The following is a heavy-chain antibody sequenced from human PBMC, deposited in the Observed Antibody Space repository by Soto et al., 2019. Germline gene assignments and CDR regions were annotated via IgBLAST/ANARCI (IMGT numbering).Heavy chain of an antibody. Sequence: EVQLVESGGGLVQPGGPLRLSCAASGFTFRTYWMTWVSQPPGKGMEWVANIDQDGSERYYVDSVRGRFTIARDNAKNSLYLQMNSLGVEDTAVYYCLCGGNFFVYWGQGTLVTVSP. CDR3: LCGGNFFVY. CDR1: GFTFRTYW. D-gene: IGHD3-16*01. CDR2: IDQDGSER. J-gene: IGHJ4*02. V-gene: IGHV3-7*01.